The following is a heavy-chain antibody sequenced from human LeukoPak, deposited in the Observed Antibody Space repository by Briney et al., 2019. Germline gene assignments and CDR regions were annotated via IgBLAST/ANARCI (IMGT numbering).Heavy chain of an antibody. Sequence: PGGSLRLSCAASGFTFSTYAMSWVRQAPGKGLEWVSGISGGGGTTYYADSVKGRFTISRDNSKNTLYLQMNSLRADDTAVYYCAKDYYDTSGYYNRFDYWGQGTLVTVSS. CDR1: GFTFSTYA. J-gene: IGHJ4*02. D-gene: IGHD3-22*01. CDR2: ISGGGGTT. CDR3: AKDYYDTSGYYNRFDY. V-gene: IGHV3-23*01.